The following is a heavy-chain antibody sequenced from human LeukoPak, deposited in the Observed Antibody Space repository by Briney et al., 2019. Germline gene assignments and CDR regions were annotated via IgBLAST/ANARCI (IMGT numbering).Heavy chain of an antibody. D-gene: IGHD1-26*01. Sequence: ASVKVSCKVSGYTLTELSMHWVRQAPGKGLEWMGGFDPEDGETIYAQKFQGRVTMTEDTSTDTAYMELSSLRSEDTAVYYCATVPDMGYSGGLDYWGQGTLVTVSS. J-gene: IGHJ4*02. CDR1: GYTLTELS. CDR3: ATVPDMGYSGGLDY. CDR2: FDPEDGET. V-gene: IGHV1-24*01.